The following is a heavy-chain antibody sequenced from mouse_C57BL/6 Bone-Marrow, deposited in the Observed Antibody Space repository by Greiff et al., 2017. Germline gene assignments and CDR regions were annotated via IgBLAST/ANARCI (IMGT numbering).Heavy chain of an antibody. CDR3: ASASDGYYYSMDY. J-gene: IGHJ4*01. CDR2: IYPGSGST. D-gene: IGHD2-3*01. CDR1: GYTFTSYW. Sequence: QVQLQQPGAELVKPGASVKMSCKASGYTFTSYWITWVKQRPGQGLEWIGDIYPGSGSTNYNETFKSKATLTVDTSSSTAYMQLSSLTSEDSAVYYCASASDGYYYSMDYWGQGTSVTVSS. V-gene: IGHV1-55*01.